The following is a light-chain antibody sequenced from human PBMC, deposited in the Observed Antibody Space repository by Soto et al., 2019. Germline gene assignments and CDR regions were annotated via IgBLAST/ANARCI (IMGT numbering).Light chain of an antibody. V-gene: IGKV1-13*02. Sequence: IQMTQSPSSLSASVGDRVTITCRASQGISNYLAWYQQKPGKVPKLLIYDASSLESEVPSRFSASGSGTEFTLTISSLQPDDFATYYCQQLNGYPITFGQGTRLEIK. CDR1: QGISNY. CDR3: QQLNGYPIT. CDR2: DAS. J-gene: IGKJ5*01.